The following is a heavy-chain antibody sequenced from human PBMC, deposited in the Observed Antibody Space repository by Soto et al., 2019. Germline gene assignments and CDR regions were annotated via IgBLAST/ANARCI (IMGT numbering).Heavy chain of an antibody. CDR1: GYTLTSYD. D-gene: IGHD2-15*01. CDR3: ARAKGERYCSGGSCYPKGDAFDI. CDR2: MNPNSGNT. V-gene: IGHV1-8*01. J-gene: IGHJ3*02. Sequence: VASVKVSCKASGYTLTSYDINWVRQATGQGLEWMGWMNPNSGNTGYAQKFQGRVTMTRNTSKSTANMELSSLRSEDTAVYYCARAKGERYCSGGSCYPKGDAFDIWGQGTMVTVSS.